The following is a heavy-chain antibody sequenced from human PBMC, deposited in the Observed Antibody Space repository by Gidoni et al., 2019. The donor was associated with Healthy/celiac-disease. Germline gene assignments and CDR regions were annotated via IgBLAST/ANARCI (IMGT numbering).Heavy chain of an antibody. CDR1: VGTVSSYA. Sequence: QVQLVQYGAEVKKPGSSVKVSCKASVGTVSSYAISWVRQAPGQGLEWMGGIIPIFGTANYAQKFQGRVTITADESTSTAYMELSSLRSEDTAVYYCAREGNYDYVWGSSAAFDIWGQGTMVTVSS. V-gene: IGHV1-69*01. D-gene: IGHD3-16*01. CDR2: IIPIFGTA. CDR3: AREGNYDYVWGSSAAFDI. J-gene: IGHJ3*02.